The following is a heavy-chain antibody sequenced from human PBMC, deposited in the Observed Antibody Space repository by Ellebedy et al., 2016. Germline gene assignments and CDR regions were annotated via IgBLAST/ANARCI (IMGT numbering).Heavy chain of an antibody. Sequence: SETLSLTCSVSGGSIRSHSWSWIRQSPGKGLEWVASISHTGSTNFNPSLKSRVAVSVDSSKNQFSLKLSSVTAADTAVYYCARQGFLTGSPWYFDLWGRGTLVTVSS. D-gene: IGHD3-9*01. J-gene: IGHJ2*01. CDR3: ARQGFLTGSPWYFDL. V-gene: IGHV4-59*08. CDR1: GGSIRSHS. CDR2: ISHTGST.